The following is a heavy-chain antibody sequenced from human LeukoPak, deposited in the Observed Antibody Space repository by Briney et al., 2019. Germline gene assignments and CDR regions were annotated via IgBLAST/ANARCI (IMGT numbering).Heavy chain of an antibody. CDR3: AKVAEYYYGSETYYFFEH. V-gene: IGHV3-7*01. CDR1: GFTLSNAW. Sequence: PGGSLRLSCAASGFTLSNAWMSWVRQAPGKGLEWVANIQQDGTEKYYVDSVKGRFTISRDNAKNSLYLQMNSLRVEDTAVYYCAKVAEYYYGSETYYFFEHWGQGTPVTASS. J-gene: IGHJ4*02. CDR2: IQQDGTEK. D-gene: IGHD3-10*01.